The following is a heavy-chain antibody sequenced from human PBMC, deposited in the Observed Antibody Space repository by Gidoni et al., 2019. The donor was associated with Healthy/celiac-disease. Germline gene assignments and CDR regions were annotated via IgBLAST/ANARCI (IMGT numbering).Heavy chain of an antibody. CDR3: ARGWFLEKFDP. D-gene: IGHD2-15*01. J-gene: IGHJ5*02. CDR2: IYYSGST. Sequence: QLQLQESGPGLVKPSETLSLTCTVSGGSISSSSYYWGWIRHPPGKGLEWIGSIYYSGSTYYTPSLKSRVTISVDTSKNQFSLKLSSVTAADTAVYYCARGWFLEKFDPWGQGTLVTVSS. CDR1: GGSISSSSYY. V-gene: IGHV4-39*01.